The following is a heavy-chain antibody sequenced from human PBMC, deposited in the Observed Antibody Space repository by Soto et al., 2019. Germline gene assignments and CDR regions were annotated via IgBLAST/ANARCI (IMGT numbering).Heavy chain of an antibody. CDR1: GGSISSGGYY. Sequence: SETLSLTCTVSGGSISSGGYYWSWIRQHPGKGLEWIGYIYYSGSTYYNPSLKSRVTISVDTSKNQFSLKLSSVTAADTAVYYCARRAESFGEIHYGMDGWGQGTTVNVSS. J-gene: IGHJ6*02. CDR2: IYYSGST. V-gene: IGHV4-31*03. D-gene: IGHD3-10*01. CDR3: ARRAESFGEIHYGMDG.